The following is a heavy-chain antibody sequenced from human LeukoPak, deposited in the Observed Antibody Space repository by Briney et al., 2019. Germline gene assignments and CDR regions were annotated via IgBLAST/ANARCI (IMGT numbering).Heavy chain of an antibody. CDR2: SYYSGST. D-gene: IGHD3-9*01. J-gene: IGHJ4*02. CDR3: ARATYDLLTGYYLDS. Sequence: SETLSLTCSVSGGSITSGRYYWTWIRQYPEKGLEWIGYSYYSGSTHHKPSLKSRATISLDKSKNQFSLNLTSATAADTAIYYCARATYDLLTGYYLDSWGQGTLVTVSS. CDR1: GGSITSGRYY. V-gene: IGHV4-31*03.